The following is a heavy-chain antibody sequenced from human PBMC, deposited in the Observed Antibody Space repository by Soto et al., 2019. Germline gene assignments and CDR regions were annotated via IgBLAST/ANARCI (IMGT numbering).Heavy chain of an antibody. V-gene: IGHV3-30*18. CDR2: ISYDGSNK. J-gene: IGHJ5*02. D-gene: IGHD4-17*01. CDR3: AKGTTGNWFDP. Sequence: GGSLRLSCAASGFTFSSYGMHWVRQAPGKGLEWVAVISYDGSNKYYADSVKGRFTISRDNSKNTLYLQMNSLRAEDTAVYYCAKGTTGNWFDPWGQGTLVTVSS. CDR1: GFTFSSYG.